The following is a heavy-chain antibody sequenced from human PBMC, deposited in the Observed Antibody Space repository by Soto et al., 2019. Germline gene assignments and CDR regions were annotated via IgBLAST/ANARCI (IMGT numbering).Heavy chain of an antibody. Sequence: SETLSLTCAVYGGSFSGDYWTWIRQPPGTGLEWIGEINHSGSTNYNPSLKSRVTISIDTSKNQFSLKLSSVTAADTAVYYCARDRRIAVAGTGNNWFDLWGQGTLVTVSS. V-gene: IGHV4-34*01. D-gene: IGHD6-19*01. J-gene: IGHJ5*02. CDR2: INHSGST. CDR3: ARDRRIAVAGTGNNWFDL. CDR1: GGSFSGDY.